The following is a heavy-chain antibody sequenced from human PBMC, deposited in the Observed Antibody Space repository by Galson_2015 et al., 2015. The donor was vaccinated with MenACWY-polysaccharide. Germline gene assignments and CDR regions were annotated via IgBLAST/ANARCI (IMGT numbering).Heavy chain of an antibody. Sequence: SLRLSCAASGFTFSSNSMNWVRQAPGKGPEWVSYISSSSGTIYYAGSVKGRFTISRDDAKNSLYLQMNSLRAEDTAVYYCASTSPNSFWGQGTRVIVSS. CDR1: GFTFSSNS. D-gene: IGHD2-21*01. J-gene: IGHJ4*02. V-gene: IGHV3-48*01. CDR2: ISSSSGTI. CDR3: ASTSPNSF.